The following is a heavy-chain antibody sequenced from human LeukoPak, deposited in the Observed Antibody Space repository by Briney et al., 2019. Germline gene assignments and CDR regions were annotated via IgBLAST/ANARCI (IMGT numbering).Heavy chain of an antibody. CDR2: INHSGST. J-gene: IGHJ5*02. Sequence: SETLSLTCAVYGGSFSGYYWSWIRQPPGKGLEWIGEINHSGSTNYNPSLKSRVTISVDTSKNQFSLKLSSVTAADPAVYYCARGQYLYGSGSYYKSWFDPWGQGTLVTVSS. V-gene: IGHV4-34*01. D-gene: IGHD3-10*01. CDR1: GGSFSGYY. CDR3: ARGQYLYGSGSYYKSWFDP.